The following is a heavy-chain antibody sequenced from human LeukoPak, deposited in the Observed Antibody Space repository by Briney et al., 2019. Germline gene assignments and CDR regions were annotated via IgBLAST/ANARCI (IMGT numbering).Heavy chain of an antibody. V-gene: IGHV3-9*01. CDR1: GFTFDDYA. D-gene: IGHD3-22*01. CDR2: ISWNSGSI. CDR3: AKDRHYYDSSGYFDY. J-gene: IGHJ4*02. Sequence: GGSPRLSCAASGFTFDDYAMHWVRQAPGKGLEWVSGISWNSGSIGYADSVKGRFTISRDNAKNSLYLQMNSLRAEDTALYYCAKDRHYYDSSGYFDYWGQGTLVTVSS.